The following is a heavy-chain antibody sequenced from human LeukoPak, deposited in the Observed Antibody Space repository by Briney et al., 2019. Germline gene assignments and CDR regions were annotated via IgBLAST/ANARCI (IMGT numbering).Heavy chain of an antibody. J-gene: IGHJ4*02. Sequence: SVKVSCKASGGTFSSYAIGWVRQAPGQGLEWMGRIIPILGIANYAQKFQGRVTITADKSTSTAYMELSSLRSEDTAVYYCARLAAGEGYFDYWGQGTLVTVSS. CDR2: IIPILGIA. D-gene: IGHD6-13*01. CDR1: GGTFSSYA. CDR3: ARLAAGEGYFDY. V-gene: IGHV1-69*04.